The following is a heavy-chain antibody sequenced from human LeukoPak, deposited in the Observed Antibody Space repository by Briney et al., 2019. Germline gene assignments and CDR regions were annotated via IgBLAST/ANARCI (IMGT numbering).Heavy chain of an antibody. CDR1: EFTFSDYY. J-gene: IGHJ6*02. CDR2: ISDSAINT. D-gene: IGHD3-10*01. CDR3: AAYYGSGSVNYYRGMDI. V-gene: IGHV3-11*01. Sequence: GGSLRLSCEASEFTFSDYYMCWIRQAPGKGLEWISYISDSAINTHYADSVKGRFTISRDNAKKLLVLEMKNLRSEDTAVYYCAAYYGSGSVNYYRGMDIWGQGTTVTVSS.